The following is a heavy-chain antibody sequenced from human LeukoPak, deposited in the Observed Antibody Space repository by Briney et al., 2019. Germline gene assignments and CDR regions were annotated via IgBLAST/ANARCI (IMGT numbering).Heavy chain of an antibody. CDR2: INSDGTST. D-gene: IGHD6-6*01. CDR1: RFTFSNYW. J-gene: IGHJ4*02. CDR3: ARHLSGYISSLAY. V-gene: IGHV3-74*01. Sequence: GGSLRLSWAASRFTFSNYWMHWVRHPPGKGLVWVSRINSDGTSTSYADSVKGRFTISRDNAKNTLYLQMNSLRAEDTAVYYCARHLSGYISSLAYWGQGTLVTVSS.